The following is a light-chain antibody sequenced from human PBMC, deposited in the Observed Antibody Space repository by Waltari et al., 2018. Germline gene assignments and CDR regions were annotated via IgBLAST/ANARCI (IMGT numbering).Light chain of an antibody. J-gene: IGKJ2*01. Sequence: IQMTQSPSSLYASVGDRVTITCRAGQNIGSSLNWYQQKPGKAPKLLISLASKLQSAVPSRFSGSGFGTDFTLTINGLQPEDLATYYCQYSHTFGQGTRLEI. CDR1: QNIGSS. V-gene: IGKV1-39*01. CDR3: QYSHT. CDR2: LAS.